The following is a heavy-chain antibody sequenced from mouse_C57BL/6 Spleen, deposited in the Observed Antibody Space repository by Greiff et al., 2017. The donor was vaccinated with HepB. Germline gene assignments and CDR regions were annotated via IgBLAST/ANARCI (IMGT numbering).Heavy chain of an antibody. CDR1: GFTFSDYY. J-gene: IGHJ4*01. Sequence: EVKLVESEGGLVQPGSSMKLSCTASGFTFSDYYMAWVRQVPEKGLEWVANINYDGSSTYYLDSLKSRFIISRDNAKNILYLQMSSLKSEDTATYYCARAYYGYGLYAMDYWGQGTSVTVSS. CDR2: INYDGSST. CDR3: ARAYYGYGLYAMDY. V-gene: IGHV5-16*01. D-gene: IGHD2-9*01.